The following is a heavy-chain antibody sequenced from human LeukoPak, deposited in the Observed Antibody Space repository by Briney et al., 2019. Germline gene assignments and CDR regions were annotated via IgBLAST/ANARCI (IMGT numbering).Heavy chain of an antibody. CDR3: ARMDYGSGA. CDR2: IYHSGST. Sequence: SETLSLTCTVSGYSISSGYYWGWIRQPPGKGLEWIGSIYHSGSTYYNPSLKSRVTISVDTSKNQFSLKLSSVTAADTAVYYCARMDYGSGAWGQGTLVTVSS. V-gene: IGHV4-38-2*02. J-gene: IGHJ4*02. D-gene: IGHD3-10*01. CDR1: GYSISSGYY.